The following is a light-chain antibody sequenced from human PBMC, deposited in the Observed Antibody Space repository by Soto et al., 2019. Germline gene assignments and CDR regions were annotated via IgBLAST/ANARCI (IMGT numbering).Light chain of an antibody. J-gene: IGKJ4*01. CDR1: QSVSSN. Sequence: VMTPSPAPLSVTLGARATLTCRASQSVSSNLAWYQLKPGQAPRLLIYGASTRATGTPARFSGSGSGTEFTLTISSLQSEDFAVYYCQQYIRWPLTFGGGTKVDI. CDR3: QQYIRWPLT. V-gene: IGKV3-15*01. CDR2: GAS.